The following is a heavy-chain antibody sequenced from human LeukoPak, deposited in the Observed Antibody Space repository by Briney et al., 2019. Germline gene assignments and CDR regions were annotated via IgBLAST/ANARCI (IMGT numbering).Heavy chain of an antibody. J-gene: IGHJ4*02. D-gene: IGHD6-13*01. CDR3: AKMIAAEPFDY. Sequence: QSGGSLRLSCAASGFTFSSYGMHWVRQAPGKGLEWVAVISYDGSNKYYADSVKGRFTISRDNSKNTLYLHMNSLRAEDTAVYYCAKMIAAEPFDYWGQGTLVTVSS. V-gene: IGHV3-30*18. CDR1: GFTFSSYG. CDR2: ISYDGSNK.